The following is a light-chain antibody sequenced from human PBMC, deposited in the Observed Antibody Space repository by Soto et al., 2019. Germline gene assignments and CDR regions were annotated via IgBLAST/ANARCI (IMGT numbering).Light chain of an antibody. CDR1: QSVGTS. CDR2: DAA. CDR3: QHRGSWPRS. V-gene: IGKV3-11*01. J-gene: IGKJ1*01. Sequence: DIVLTQSPATLSLSPGERATLSCTASQSVGTSLAWYNQQPGQAPRLLIHDAAYRASGIPERFSGSGSGTAFSLSISRLEPDDFAVYYCQHRGSWPRSFGRGTKVDIK.